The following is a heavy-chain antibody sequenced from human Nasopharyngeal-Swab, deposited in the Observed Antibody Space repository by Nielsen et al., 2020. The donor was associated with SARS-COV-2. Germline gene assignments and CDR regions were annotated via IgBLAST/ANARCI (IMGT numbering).Heavy chain of an antibody. CDR2: IYYSGST. CDR3: ARHGCTSCYGEAFDI. D-gene: IGHD2-2*01. J-gene: IGHJ3*02. CDR1: GGSISSSSYY. V-gene: IGHV4-39*01. Sequence: SEPLSLTCTVSGGSISSSSYYWGWIRQPPGKGLEWIGSIYYSGSTYYNPSLKSRVTISVDTSKNQFSLKLSSVTAADTAVYYCARHGCTSCYGEAFDIWGQGTMVTVSS.